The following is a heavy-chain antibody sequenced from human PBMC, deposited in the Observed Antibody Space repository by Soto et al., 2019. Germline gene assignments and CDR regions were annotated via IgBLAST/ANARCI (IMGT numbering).Heavy chain of an antibody. CDR1: GYTFTTYA. CDR2: MNTYTGNT. CDR3: ARTSAAGKYYYGMDV. D-gene: IGHD6-13*01. J-gene: IGHJ6*02. V-gene: IGHV1-18*01. Sequence: ASVKVSCKASGYTFTTYAISWLRQAPGQGLEWMGWMNTYTGNTDYAQSLRGRVTMTRDTSTDTAYMELSSLKASDTAMYYCARTSAAGKYYYGMDVWGQGTTVTVSS.